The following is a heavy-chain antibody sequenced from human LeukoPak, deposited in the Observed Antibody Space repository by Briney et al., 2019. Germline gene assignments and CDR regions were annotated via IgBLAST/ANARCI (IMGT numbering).Heavy chain of an antibody. CDR2: IYYSGST. CDR3: AAGDTAMVSFDY. D-gene: IGHD5-18*01. J-gene: IGHJ4*02. V-gene: IGHV4-59*01. CDR1: GGSISSYY. Sequence: SETLSLTCTVSGGSISSYYWSWIRQPPGKGLEWIGYIYYSGSTNYNPSLKSRATISVDTSKNQFSLKLSSVTAADTAVYYCAAGDTAMVSFDYWGQGTLVTVSS.